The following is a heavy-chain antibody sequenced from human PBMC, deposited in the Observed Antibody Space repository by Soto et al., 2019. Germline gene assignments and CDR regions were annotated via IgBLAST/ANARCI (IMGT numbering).Heavy chain of an antibody. J-gene: IGHJ3*01. CDR3: ARGPRRFGAYGHNVDAFDL. Sequence: QVQLVQSGAEVKKPGASVKVSCKASGYTFTSYDINWVRQATGQGLEWMGWMNPNSGNTGYAQKFQGRVTMTRNTSISTAYMELSSLGSEDTAVYYCARGPRRFGAYGHNVDAFDLWGQGTMVTVS. CDR1: GYTFTSYD. CDR2: MNPNSGNT. V-gene: IGHV1-8*01. D-gene: IGHD3-16*01.